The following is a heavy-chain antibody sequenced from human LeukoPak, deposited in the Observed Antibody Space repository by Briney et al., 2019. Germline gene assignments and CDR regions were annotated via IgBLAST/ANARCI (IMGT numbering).Heavy chain of an antibody. D-gene: IGHD3-16*01. V-gene: IGHV3-7*01. CDR3: ATSLAGGDY. J-gene: IGHJ4*02. CDR1: GFTFSSYG. Sequence: PGGSLRLSCAASGFTFSSYGMHWVRQAPGKGLEWVANIKQDGSEKYYVDSVKGRFTISRDNAKNSLYLQMNSLRVEDTAVYYCATSLAGGDYWGQGTLVTVSS. CDR2: IKQDGSEK.